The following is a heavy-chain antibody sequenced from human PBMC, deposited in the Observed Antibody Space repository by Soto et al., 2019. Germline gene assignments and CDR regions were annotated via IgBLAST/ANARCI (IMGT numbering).Heavy chain of an antibody. Sequence: GGSLRLSCAASGFTFSSYAMHWVRQAPGKGLEWVSYISSSGSTIYYADSVKGRFTISRDNAKNSLYLQMNSLRAEDTAVYYCARDDLGYCSSTSCYTGLINYYYYGMDVWGQGTTGTVS. V-gene: IGHV3-48*03. CDR1: GFTFSSYA. J-gene: IGHJ6*02. CDR3: ARDDLGYCSSTSCYTGLINYYYYGMDV. D-gene: IGHD2-2*02. CDR2: ISSSGSTI.